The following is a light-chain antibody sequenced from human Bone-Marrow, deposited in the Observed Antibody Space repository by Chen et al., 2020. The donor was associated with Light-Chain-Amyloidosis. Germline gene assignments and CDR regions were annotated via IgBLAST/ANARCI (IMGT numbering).Light chain of an antibody. CDR2: RDT. J-gene: IGLJ2*01. CDR1: DLPTKY. CDR3: QSADSSGTYEVI. V-gene: IGLV3-25*03. Sequence: SYELTQPPSVSVSPGQTARINCSGDDLPTKYAYWYQQKPGQAPVLVIHRDTERPSGSSERFSGSSSGTTATLTISGVQAEDKADYHCQSADSSGTYEVIFGGGTKLTVL.